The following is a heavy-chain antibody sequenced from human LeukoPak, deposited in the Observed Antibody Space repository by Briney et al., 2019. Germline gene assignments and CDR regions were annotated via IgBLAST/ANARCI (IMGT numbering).Heavy chain of an antibody. Sequence: PEGSLRLSCAASGYTFSSYDMHWVRQATGKGLEWVSAISTTGDTYYPGSVKGRFTISRENAKSSLYLQMNSLRAGDTAVYYCARGRSGSYFDSWGQGTLVAVSS. J-gene: IGHJ4*02. CDR1: GYTFSSYD. CDR3: ARGRSGSYFDS. CDR2: ISTTGDT. D-gene: IGHD1-26*01. V-gene: IGHV3-13*04.